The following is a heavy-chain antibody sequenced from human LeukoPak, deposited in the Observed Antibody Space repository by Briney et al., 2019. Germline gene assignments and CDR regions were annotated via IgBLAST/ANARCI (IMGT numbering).Heavy chain of an antibody. V-gene: IGHV1-2*02. CDR2: INPNSGGT. CDR1: GYTFTGYY. Sequence: ASVKVSCKASGYTFTGYYMHWVRQAPGQGLVWMGWINPNSGGTNYAQKFQGRVTMTRDTSISTAYMELSRLRSDDTAVYYCARDRSSSWYWFDYWGQGTLVTVSS. D-gene: IGHD6-13*01. CDR3: ARDRSSSWYWFDY. J-gene: IGHJ4*02.